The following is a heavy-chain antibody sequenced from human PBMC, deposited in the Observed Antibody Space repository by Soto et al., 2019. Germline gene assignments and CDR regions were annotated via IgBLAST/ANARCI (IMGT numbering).Heavy chain of an antibody. D-gene: IGHD5-12*01. CDR3: ARNSLATILYGMDV. Sequence: ASVKVCCKASGYTFTDYYMHWVRQAPGQGLEWMGWINPNNGGTNYAQKFQGWVTMTRDTSISTVYMELSRLRSDDTAVYYCARNSLATILYGMDVWGQGTTVTVSS. V-gene: IGHV1-2*04. CDR2: INPNNGGT. CDR1: GYTFTDYY. J-gene: IGHJ6*02.